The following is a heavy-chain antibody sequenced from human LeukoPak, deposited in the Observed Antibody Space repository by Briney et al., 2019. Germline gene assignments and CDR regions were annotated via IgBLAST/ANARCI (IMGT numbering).Heavy chain of an antibody. D-gene: IGHD1-26*01. CDR3: ARDGESYPFHY. V-gene: IGHV3-23*01. CDR2: ISGSGGST. Sequence: GGSLRLSCAASGFTFSSYAMSWVRQAPGKGLEWVSAISGSGGSTYYADSVKGRFTTSRDNSKNTLYLQMNSLRAEDTAVYYCARDGESYPFHYWGQGTLVTVSS. J-gene: IGHJ4*02. CDR1: GFTFSSYA.